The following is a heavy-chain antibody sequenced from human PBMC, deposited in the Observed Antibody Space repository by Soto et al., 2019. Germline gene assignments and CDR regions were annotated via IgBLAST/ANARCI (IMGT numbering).Heavy chain of an antibody. CDR2: IYYSGST. J-gene: IGHJ4*02. CDR1: GCSISSGDYY. Sequence: SETLSLTCTVSGCSISSGDYYWSWIRQPPGKGLEWIGYIYYSGSTYYNPSLKSRVTISVDTSKNQFSLKLSSVTAADTAVYYCARERQYYDILTGYSFFDYWGTGTLLTVSS. D-gene: IGHD3-9*01. V-gene: IGHV4-30-4*01. CDR3: ARERQYYDILTGYSFFDY.